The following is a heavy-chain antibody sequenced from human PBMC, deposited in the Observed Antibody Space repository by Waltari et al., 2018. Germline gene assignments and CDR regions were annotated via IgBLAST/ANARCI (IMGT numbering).Heavy chain of an antibody. V-gene: IGHV1-3*03. CDR2: INAGNGNT. CDR3: ARDFGMGELLWVLGY. D-gene: IGHD1-26*01. CDR1: GYTFTSYA. Sequence: QVQLVQSGAEVKKPGASVKVSCKASGYTFTSYAMHWVRQAPGQRLEWMGWINAGNGNTKDSPEFQGRVTITRDTSASTAYMELSSLRSEDMAVYYCARDFGMGELLWVLGYWGQGTLVTVSS. J-gene: IGHJ4*02.